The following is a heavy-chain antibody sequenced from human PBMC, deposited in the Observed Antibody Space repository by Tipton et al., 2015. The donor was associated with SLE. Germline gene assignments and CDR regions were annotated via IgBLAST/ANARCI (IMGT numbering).Heavy chain of an antibody. Sequence: QLVQSGAEVKKPGASVKVSCKASGYTFTTYYIHWVRQAPGKGLEWVAVIWYDGSNKYYADSVKGRFTISRDNSKNTLYLQMNSLRAEDTAVYYCLRSPNYYYGMDVWGQGTTVTVSS. V-gene: IGHV3-30*02. CDR1: GYTFTTYY. CDR3: LRSPNYYYGMDV. J-gene: IGHJ6*02. CDR2: IWYDGSNK.